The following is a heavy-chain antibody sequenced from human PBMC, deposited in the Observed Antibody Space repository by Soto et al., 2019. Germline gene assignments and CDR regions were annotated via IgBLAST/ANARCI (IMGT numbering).Heavy chain of an antibody. CDR1: GFTFSAYA. V-gene: IGHV3-30*04. J-gene: IGHJ4*02. CDR3: ARVPPCSGGICYSGADY. CDR2: ISYDGSNE. Sequence: QVQLVESGGGVVQPGRSLRLSCAASGFTFSAYAMHWVRQAPGKGLEWVAVISYDGSNEYYADPVKGRFIISRDESKNTLYLQMNSLRAEDTAVYYCARVPPCSGGICYSGADYWGQGTLVTVSS. D-gene: IGHD2-15*01.